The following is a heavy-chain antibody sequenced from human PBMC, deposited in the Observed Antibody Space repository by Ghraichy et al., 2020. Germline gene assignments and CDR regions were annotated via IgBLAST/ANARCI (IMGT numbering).Heavy chain of an antibody. CDR3: AKEGGYCSGGRCLAARMDV. Sequence: LSLTCAASGFTFSSFSMNWVRQAPGKGLGWVSYISRNSSTIYYADSVKGRFTISRDNAKNSLYLQMNSLRDEDTAVFYCAKEGGYCSGGRCLAARMDVWGQGTTVTVSS. J-gene: IGHJ6*02. D-gene: IGHD2-15*01. V-gene: IGHV3-48*02. CDR1: GFTFSSFS. CDR2: ISRNSSTI.